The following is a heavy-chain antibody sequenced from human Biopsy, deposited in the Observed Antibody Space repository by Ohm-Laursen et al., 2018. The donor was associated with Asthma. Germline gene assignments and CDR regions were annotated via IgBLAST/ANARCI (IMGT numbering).Heavy chain of an antibody. Sequence: SLRLSCSASGFVFSQCGMHWVRQGPGKGLEWVALVSSDGHNKYYEDSVKGRFTISRDNSRKRLYLQINRLTVEDSAVYFCARQSGQDYGDSSGFDIWGQGTKVAGSS. J-gene: IGHJ3*02. V-gene: IGHV3-30*03. CDR1: GFVFSQCG. D-gene: IGHD3-22*01. CDR2: VSSDGHNK. CDR3: ARQSGQDYGDSSGFDI.